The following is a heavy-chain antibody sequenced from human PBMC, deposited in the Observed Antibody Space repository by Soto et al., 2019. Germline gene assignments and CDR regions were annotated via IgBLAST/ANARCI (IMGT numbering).Heavy chain of an antibody. D-gene: IGHD2-8*02. J-gene: IGHJ4*02. CDR3: TGEVASGY. CDR2: ISRDGGTK. V-gene: IGHV3-30*03. CDR1: GFTVSPYG. Sequence: QVQLVESGGGVVQPGRSLRLSCAVSGFTVSPYGMHWVRQAPGKGLEWVAVISRDGGTKYYADSVKGRFTISRDNSRNTLFLEMNDLRGEDMGVYYCTGEVASGYWGQGTLVTVSS.